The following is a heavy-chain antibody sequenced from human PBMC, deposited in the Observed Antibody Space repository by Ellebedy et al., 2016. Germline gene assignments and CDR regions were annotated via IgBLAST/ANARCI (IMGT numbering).Heavy chain of an antibody. Sequence: GESLKISXKGSGYSFTSYWIGWVRQMPGKGLEWMGIIYPGDSDTRYSPSFQGQVTISADKSISTAYLQWSSLKASDTAMDYCARPYCSSSTCWYDAFDIWGQGTIVTGPS. CDR3: ARPYCSSSTCWYDAFDI. CDR2: IYPGDSDT. CDR1: GYSFTSYW. D-gene: IGHD2-2*01. J-gene: IGHJ3*02. V-gene: IGHV5-51*01.